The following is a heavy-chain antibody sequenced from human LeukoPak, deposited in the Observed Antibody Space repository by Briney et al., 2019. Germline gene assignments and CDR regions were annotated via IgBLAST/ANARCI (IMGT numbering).Heavy chain of an antibody. J-gene: IGHJ5*02. CDR2: INSDGSST. Sequence: GGSLRLSCAASGFTFNYYGMHWVRQAPGKGLVWVSRINSDGSSTSYADSVKGRFTISRDNAKNTLYLQMNSLRAEDTAVYYCARGGSYSSSWYDPWGQGTLVTVSS. D-gene: IGHD6-13*01. CDR1: GFTFNYYG. V-gene: IGHV3-74*01. CDR3: ARGGSYSSSWYDP.